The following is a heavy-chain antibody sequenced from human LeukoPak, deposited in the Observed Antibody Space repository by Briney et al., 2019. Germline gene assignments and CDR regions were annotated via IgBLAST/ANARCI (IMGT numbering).Heavy chain of an antibody. J-gene: IGHJ4*02. CDR1: GGTFSSYA. D-gene: IGHD3-22*01. V-gene: IGHV1-69*13. CDR3: ARGREITMIATRYYFDY. Sequence: SVKVSCKASGGTFSSYAISWVRQAPGQGLEWVGGIIPVFSAANYAPRFQGRVTITADESTSTAYMDLYSLRSEDTAVYYCARGREITMIATRYYFDYWGQGTLVTVSS. CDR2: IIPVFSAA.